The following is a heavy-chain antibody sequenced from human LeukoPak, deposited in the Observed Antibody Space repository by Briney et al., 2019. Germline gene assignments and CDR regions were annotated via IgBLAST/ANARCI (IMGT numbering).Heavy chain of an antibody. V-gene: IGHV3-53*01. CDR1: GFTFSSYA. Sequence: GGSLRLSCAASGFTFSSYAMSWVRQAPGKGLEWVSIIYSGGSTYYADSVKGRFTISGDNSKNTLYLQMNNLRAEDTAVYYCARVGRAADASGAFDLWGQGTMVTVSS. D-gene: IGHD6-13*01. J-gene: IGHJ3*01. CDR3: ARVGRAADASGAFDL. CDR2: IYSGGST.